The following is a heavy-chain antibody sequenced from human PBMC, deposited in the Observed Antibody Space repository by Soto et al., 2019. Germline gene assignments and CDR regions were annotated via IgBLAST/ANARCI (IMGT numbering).Heavy chain of an antibody. D-gene: IGHD3-3*01. J-gene: IGHJ4*02. CDR1: GYTFTSYG. CDR2: ISAYNGNT. Sequence: GASVKVSCKASGYTFTSYGISWVRQAPGQGLEWMGWISAYNGNTNYAQKLQGRVTMTTDTSTSTAYMEQRSLRSDDTAVYYCARNPHYYDFWSGYSYYFDYWGQGTLVTVSS. V-gene: IGHV1-18*01. CDR3: ARNPHYYDFWSGYSYYFDY.